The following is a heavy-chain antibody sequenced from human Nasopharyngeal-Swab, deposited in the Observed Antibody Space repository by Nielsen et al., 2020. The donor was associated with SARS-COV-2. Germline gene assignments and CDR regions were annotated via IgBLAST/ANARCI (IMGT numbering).Heavy chain of an antibody. J-gene: IGHJ4*02. Sequence: GGSLRLSCAASGFTVSSYWMSWVRQAPGKGLEWVANINQDGSEKYYVDSVKGRFTISRDNAKNSLYLQMNSLRAEDTAVYYCARSSRSAIDYWGQGTLVTVSS. V-gene: IGHV3-7*05. CDR1: GFTVSSYW. CDR2: INQDGSEK. CDR3: ARSSRSAIDY. D-gene: IGHD6-25*01.